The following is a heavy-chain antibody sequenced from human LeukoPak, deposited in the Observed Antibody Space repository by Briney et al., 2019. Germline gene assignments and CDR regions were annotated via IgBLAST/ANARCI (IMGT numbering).Heavy chain of an antibody. CDR1: GFTFSSYS. CDR2: ISSSSSYI. CDR3: ASRSSSWHDVDY. J-gene: IGHJ4*02. V-gene: IGHV3-21*01. Sequence: PGGSLRLSCAASGFTFSSYSMNWVRQAPGEGLEWVSSISSSSSYIYYADSVKGRFTISRDNAKNSLYLQMNSLRAEDTAVYYCASRSSSWHDVDYWGQGTLVTVSS. D-gene: IGHD6-13*01.